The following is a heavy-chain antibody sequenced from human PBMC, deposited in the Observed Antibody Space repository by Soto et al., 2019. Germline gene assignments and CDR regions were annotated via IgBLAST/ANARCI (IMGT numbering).Heavy chain of an antibody. D-gene: IGHD2-15*01. CDR1: GFTFSSYA. Sequence: GGSLRLSCAASGFTFSSYAMSWIRQAPGKGLEWVSAISGSGGSTYYADSVKGRFTISRDNSKNTLYLQMNSLRAEDTAVYYCATSPAIHCSGGSCPEYYGMDVWGQGTTVTVSS. V-gene: IGHV3-23*01. CDR3: ATSPAIHCSGGSCPEYYGMDV. CDR2: ISGSGGST. J-gene: IGHJ6*02.